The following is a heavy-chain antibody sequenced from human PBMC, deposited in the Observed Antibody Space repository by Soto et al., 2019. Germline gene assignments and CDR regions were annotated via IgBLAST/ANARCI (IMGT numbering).Heavy chain of an antibody. Sequence: QVQLVQSGAEVKKPGASVKVSCKASGYTFTSYAMHWVRQAHGQRLESMGWINAGNGNTKYSEKFQGRVTITRDTSASTAYMELSSLRSEDTAVYYCASGLIRFLEWLPYSYYGMDVWGQGTTVTVSS. D-gene: IGHD3-3*01. CDR3: ASGLIRFLEWLPYSYYGMDV. J-gene: IGHJ6*02. CDR1: GYTFTSYA. CDR2: INAGNGNT. V-gene: IGHV1-3*01.